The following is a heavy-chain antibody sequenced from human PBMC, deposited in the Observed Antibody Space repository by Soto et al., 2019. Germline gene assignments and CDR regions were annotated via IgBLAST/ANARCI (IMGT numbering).Heavy chain of an antibody. D-gene: IGHD3-10*01. CDR1: GFTFSNYV. V-gene: IGHV3-23*01. J-gene: IGHJ4*02. Sequence: GGSLSLSCAASGFTFSNYVLSWVRQAPGKWLEWVSAISGTGGSTYYADSVKGRFTISRDNSKNTLYVQMNSLRVEDTAVYYCAKEGNRVRGPDCWGQGTLVTVSS. CDR2: ISGTGGST. CDR3: AKEGNRVRGPDC.